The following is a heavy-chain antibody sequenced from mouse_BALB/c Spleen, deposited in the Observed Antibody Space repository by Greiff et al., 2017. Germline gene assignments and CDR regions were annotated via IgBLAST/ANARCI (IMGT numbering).Heavy chain of an antibody. Sequence: EVQLQESGPGLVKPSQSLSLTCSVTGYSITSGYYWNWIRQFPGNKLEWMGYISYDGSNNYNPSLKNRISITRDTSKNQFFLKLNSVTTEDTATYYCARLGRGYYFDYWGQGTTLTVSS. D-gene: IGHD4-1*01. CDR1: GYSITSGYY. J-gene: IGHJ2*01. CDR3: ARLGRGYYFDY. V-gene: IGHV3-6*02. CDR2: ISYDGSN.